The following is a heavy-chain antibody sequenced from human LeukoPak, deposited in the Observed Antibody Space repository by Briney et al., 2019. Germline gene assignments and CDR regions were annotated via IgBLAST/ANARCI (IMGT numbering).Heavy chain of an antibody. CDR3: TRDPPLTRGYGMDV. D-gene: IGHD3-9*01. V-gene: IGHV3-66*01. CDR2: IYTGEAT. CDR1: GFIVNTCY. Sequence: PGGSLGLSCAASGFIVNTCYMSWVRRAPGKGLEWVSVIYTGEATFYADSVKGSFTISRDNSKNTVYLQMNSLRADDTAVYYCTRDPPLTRGYGMDVWGQGTPVTVSS. J-gene: IGHJ6*02.